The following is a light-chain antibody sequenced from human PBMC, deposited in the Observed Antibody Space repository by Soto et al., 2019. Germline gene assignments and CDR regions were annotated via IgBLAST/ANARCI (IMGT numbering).Light chain of an antibody. V-gene: IGKV1-8*01. Sequence: AIRMTQSPSSLSASTGDRVTITCRASQGISSYLAWYQQKPGKAPKLLIYAASTLQSGVPSRFSGSRSETDFTLTISCLQSEDFATYYCQQYYSYPLTFGGGTKVEIK. CDR3: QQYYSYPLT. CDR2: AAS. CDR1: QGISSY. J-gene: IGKJ4*01.